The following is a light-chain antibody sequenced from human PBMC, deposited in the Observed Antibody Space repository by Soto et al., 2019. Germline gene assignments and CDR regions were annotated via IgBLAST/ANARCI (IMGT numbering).Light chain of an antibody. V-gene: IGLV2-14*03. CDR2: DVN. Sequence: VLTQPASVSGSPGQSIAISCTGTSSVVGFYNYVSWYQQHPGKAPKLMVYDVNNRPSGVSNRFSGSKSGNTASLTISGLQAEDEADYYCTSYTTSSTYVFGTGTKVTVL. J-gene: IGLJ1*01. CDR3: TSYTTSSTYV. CDR1: SSVVGFYNY.